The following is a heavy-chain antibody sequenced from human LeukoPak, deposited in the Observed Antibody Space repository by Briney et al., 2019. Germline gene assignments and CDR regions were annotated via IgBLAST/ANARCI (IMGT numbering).Heavy chain of an antibody. J-gene: IGHJ2*01. CDR1: GGIFSSYA. CDR2: IIPIFGTA. V-gene: IGHV1-69*05. CDR3: ARDAPGDGDYVGWYFDL. Sequence: SVMVSCKASGGIFSSYAISWVRQDPGQGLVWMGRIIPIFGTANYAQQFLGRVTITTDESTSTAYMELSSLRSADTAVYYCARDAPGDGDYVGWYFDLWGRGTLVTVSS. D-gene: IGHD4-17*01.